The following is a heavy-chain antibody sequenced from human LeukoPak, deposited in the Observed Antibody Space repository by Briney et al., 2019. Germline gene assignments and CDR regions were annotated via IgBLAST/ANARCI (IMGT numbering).Heavy chain of an antibody. CDR3: ARDSNPGSGYFGWFDP. V-gene: IGHV3-53*01. Sequence: GGSLRLSCAASGFTVSSNYMSWVRQAPGKGLEWVSVIYSGGSTYYADSVKGRFTISRDNSKNTLYLQMNSLRAEDTAVYYCARDSNPGSGYFGWFDPWGQGTLVTVSS. J-gene: IGHJ5*02. CDR1: GFTVSSNY. D-gene: IGHD3-22*01. CDR2: IYSGGST.